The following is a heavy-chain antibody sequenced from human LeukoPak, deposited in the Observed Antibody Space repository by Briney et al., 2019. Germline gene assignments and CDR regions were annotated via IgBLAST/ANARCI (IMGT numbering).Heavy chain of an antibody. CDR2: ISSRSTFI. J-gene: IGHJ4*02. D-gene: IGHD2/OR15-2a*01. Sequence: GGSLRLSCAASGFNFGSYTMHWVRQAPGKGLEWVSSISSRSTFIHYADSVKGRFTISRDNSKSSLLLLMNSLRAEDTAVYYCVLSQANSITQFFDYWGQGALVIVSS. V-gene: IGHV3-21*01. CDR1: GFNFGSYT. CDR3: VLSQANSITQFFDY.